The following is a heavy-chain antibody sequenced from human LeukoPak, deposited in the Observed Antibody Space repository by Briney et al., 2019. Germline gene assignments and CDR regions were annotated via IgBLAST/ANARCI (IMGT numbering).Heavy chain of an antibody. CDR1: GFPFRSYW. D-gene: IGHD4-17*01. Sequence: GGSLRLSCAASGFPFRSYWMSWARQAPGKGLEWVANINEDGGEKYYADSVKGRFTISRDNARNSLYVQMNNLRAEDTAVYYCARKSGDPFDYRGQGTLVAVSS. CDR3: ARKSGDPFDY. J-gene: IGHJ4*02. CDR2: INEDGGEK. V-gene: IGHV3-7*01.